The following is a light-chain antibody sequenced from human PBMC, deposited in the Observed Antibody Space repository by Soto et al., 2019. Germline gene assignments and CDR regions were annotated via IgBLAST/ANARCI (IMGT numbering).Light chain of an antibody. J-gene: IGLJ2*01. CDR1: RSDVGGYNF. Sequence: QSVLTQPASVSGSPGQSITISYTGTRSDVGGYNFVSWYQQHPGKVPKLLIYDVTHRPSGVSNRFSASKSANTASLTISGLQAEDEADYYCSSYTSTNTLVFGGGTKVTVL. CDR3: SSYTSTNTLV. CDR2: DVT. V-gene: IGLV2-14*01.